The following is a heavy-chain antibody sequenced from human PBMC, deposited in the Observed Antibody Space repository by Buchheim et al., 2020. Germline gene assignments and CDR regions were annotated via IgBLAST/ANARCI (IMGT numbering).Heavy chain of an antibody. D-gene: IGHD6-13*01. V-gene: IGHV1-46*01. CDR3: ARWAAATGSDY. J-gene: IGHJ4*02. Sequence: QVQLVQSGAEVKKPGASVKVSCKASGYTFTGYYIHWVRQAPGQGLEWMGTINPSGGFTTSAQKFQGRVTVTRDTSTSTVYMELSSLRSEDTAVYYCARWAAATGSDYWGQGTL. CDR1: GYTFTGYY. CDR2: INPSGGFT.